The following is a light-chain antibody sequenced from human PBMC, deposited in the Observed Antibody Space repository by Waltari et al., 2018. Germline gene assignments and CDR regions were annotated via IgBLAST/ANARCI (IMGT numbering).Light chain of an antibody. J-gene: IGKJ2*01. V-gene: IGKV3-20*01. CDR1: HSLSRSR. CDR2: GAS. CDR3: QQYGSSVMYT. Sequence: EIVLTQSPGTLSLSPGERATLSCRASHSLSRSRIAWDLHKPGQAPRLLIYGASGRATGIPDRFSGSGSGTDFSLTISRVEPEDFAVYYCQQYGSSVMYTFGQGTKLEIK.